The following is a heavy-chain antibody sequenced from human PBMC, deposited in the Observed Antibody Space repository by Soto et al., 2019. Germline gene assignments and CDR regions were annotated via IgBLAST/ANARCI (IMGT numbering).Heavy chain of an antibody. CDR3: AQGGVMVAGNNWFDP. V-gene: IGHV1-24*01. Sequence: QVPLVQSGAEVKKPGASVQVSCKVSGYTLTELAMHWVRQAPGKGLEWMGGFDTEDGETIYAQKFQGRVTMTEDTSTDTAYMELSSLRSEDTGVYYCAQGGVMVAGNNWFDPWGQGTLVTVSS. CDR2: FDTEDGET. CDR1: GYTLTELA. D-gene: IGHD3-16*01. J-gene: IGHJ5*02.